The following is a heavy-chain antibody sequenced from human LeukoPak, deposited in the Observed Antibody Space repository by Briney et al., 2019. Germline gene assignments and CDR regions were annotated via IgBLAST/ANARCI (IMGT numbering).Heavy chain of an antibody. D-gene: IGHD2-8*02. J-gene: IGHJ4*02. V-gene: IGHV3-23*01. CDR3: ATYRQVLLPFES. CDR2: ISGSSGRT. CDR1: GFTFSSYA. Sequence: RGSLRLSCAASGFTFSSYAMNWVRQAPGKGLEWVSTISGSSGRTYYADSVRGRFTISRENSKSTLSLQMNSLRAEDTAIYYCATYRQVLLPFESWGQGTLVTVSS.